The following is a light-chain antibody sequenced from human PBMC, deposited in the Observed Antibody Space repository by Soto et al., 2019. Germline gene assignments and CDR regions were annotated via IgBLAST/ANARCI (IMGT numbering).Light chain of an antibody. J-gene: IGKJ1*01. CDR2: DAS. V-gene: IGKV1-5*01. Sequence: DIKMTQSPATLSASVGDRVTITCRASQSISSWLAWYQQKPGKAPKLLIYDASSLESGVPSRFSGSGSGTEFTLSIRSLQPDDFAAYYCQQYNSYSWTFGQGTKVDIK. CDR3: QQYNSYSWT. CDR1: QSISSW.